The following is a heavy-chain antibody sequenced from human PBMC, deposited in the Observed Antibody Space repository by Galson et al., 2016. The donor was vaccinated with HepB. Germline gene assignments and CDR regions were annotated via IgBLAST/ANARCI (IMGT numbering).Heavy chain of an antibody. D-gene: IGHD6-13*01. J-gene: IGHJ4*02. CDR1: GFTVSRDY. Sequence: SLRLSCAGSGFTVSRDYMSWVRQAPGKGLEWVSAIYSRGSAYYADSVKGRFTISRDNSKNTLYLQMNSLKAEDTAVYYCARDWGSSWCLHWGQGTLVTVSS. CDR3: ARDWGSSWCLH. CDR2: IYSRGSA. V-gene: IGHV3-66*01.